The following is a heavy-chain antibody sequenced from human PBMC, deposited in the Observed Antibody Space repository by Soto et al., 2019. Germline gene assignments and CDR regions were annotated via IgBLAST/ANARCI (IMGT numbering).Heavy chain of an antibody. CDR1: GFTFSSYE. CDR2: ISSSVSTI. D-gene: IGHD3-3*01. J-gene: IGHJ6*02. CDR3: ARDLLKRYDFWSGYPPIGMDV. V-gene: IGHV3-48*03. Sequence: PGESLRLSCAASGFTFSSYEMNWVRQSPGKGLEWVSYISSSVSTIYYADSVKGRFTISRDNDKNSLYLQMNSLRAEDTAVYYCARDLLKRYDFWSGYPPIGMDVWGQGTTVTVSS.